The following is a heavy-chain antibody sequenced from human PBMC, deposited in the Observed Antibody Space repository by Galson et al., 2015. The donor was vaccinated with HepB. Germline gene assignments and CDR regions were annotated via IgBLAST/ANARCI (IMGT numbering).Heavy chain of an antibody. D-gene: IGHD6-13*01. CDR2: ISYDGSNK. CDR3: AKETGPADYSSSWYSLPTDHRQHFDY. Sequence: LRLSCAASGFTFSSYGMHWVRQAPGKGLEWVAVISYDGSNKYYADSVKGRFTISRDNSKNTLYLQMNSLRAEDTAVYYCAKETGPADYSSSWYSLPTDHRQHFDYWGQGTLVTVSS. CDR1: GFTFSSYG. V-gene: IGHV3-30*18. J-gene: IGHJ4*02.